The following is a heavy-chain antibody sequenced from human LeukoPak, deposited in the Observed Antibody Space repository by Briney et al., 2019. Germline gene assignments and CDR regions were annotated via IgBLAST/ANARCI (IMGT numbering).Heavy chain of an antibody. CDR2: IKSKTDGGTT. CDR1: GFTFSNAW. Sequence: PGGSLRLSCAASGFTFSNAWMSWVRQAPGKGLEWVGRIKSKTDGGTTDYAAPVKGRFTISRDDSKNTLYLQMNSLKTEGTAVYYCTTDFPSSWHPFDPWGQGTLVTVSS. D-gene: IGHD2-2*01. J-gene: IGHJ5*02. CDR3: TTDFPSSWHPFDP. V-gene: IGHV3-15*01.